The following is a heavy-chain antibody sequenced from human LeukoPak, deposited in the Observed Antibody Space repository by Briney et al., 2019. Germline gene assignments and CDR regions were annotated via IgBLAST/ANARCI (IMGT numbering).Heavy chain of an antibody. CDR2: ISHSGTT. Sequence: SETLSLTCTVSGGSISSGVNYWTWIRQPPGKGLEWIGYISHSGTTFYTSSLKSRVTISVDRSKSQFSLKLSSVTAADTAVYYCARRRLAAAGTRWAFDIWGQGTMVTVSS. CDR3: ARRRLAAAGTRWAFDI. CDR1: GGSISSGVNY. J-gene: IGHJ3*02. D-gene: IGHD6-13*01. V-gene: IGHV4-30-2*01.